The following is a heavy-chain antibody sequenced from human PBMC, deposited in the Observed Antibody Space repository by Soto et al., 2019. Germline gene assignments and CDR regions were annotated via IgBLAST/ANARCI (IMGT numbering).Heavy chain of an antibody. V-gene: IGHV1-69*13. CDR3: ARDATLYNIAAAGTGWFDP. CDR2: IIPIFGTA. Sequence: ASVKVSCKASGGTFSSYAISWVRQAPGQGLEWMGGIIPIFGTANYAQKFQGRVTITADESTSTAYMELSSLRSEDTAVYYCARDATLYNIAAAGTGWFDPWGQGTLVTVSS. D-gene: IGHD6-13*01. CDR1: GGTFSSYA. J-gene: IGHJ5*02.